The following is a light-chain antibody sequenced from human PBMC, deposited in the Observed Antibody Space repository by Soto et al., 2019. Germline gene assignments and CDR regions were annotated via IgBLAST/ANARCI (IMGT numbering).Light chain of an antibody. CDR3: VLYYGGAHVV. V-gene: IGLV7-43*01. J-gene: IGLJ2*01. CDR2: STT. Sequence: QTVVTQEPSLTVSPGGTVTLTCASSTGPVTTSHYPNWFQQKPGQPPRSLIYSTTNTHSWTPARFSGSLLGGKAALTLSGVLPEDEADYYCVLYYGGAHVVFGGGTKVNVL. CDR1: TGPVTTSHY.